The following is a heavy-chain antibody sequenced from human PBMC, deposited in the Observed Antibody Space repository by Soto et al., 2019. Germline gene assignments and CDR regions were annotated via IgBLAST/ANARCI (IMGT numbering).Heavy chain of an antibody. CDR2: INHSGST. Sequence: SEALSLTCAVYGGSFSGYYWSWILQPPGKGLEWIGEINHSGSTNYNPSLKSRVTISVDTSKNQFSLKLSSVTAADTAVYYCARGHYDFWKYGMDVWGQGTTVTVSS. D-gene: IGHD3-3*01. V-gene: IGHV4-34*01. CDR3: ARGHYDFWKYGMDV. J-gene: IGHJ6*02. CDR1: GGSFSGYY.